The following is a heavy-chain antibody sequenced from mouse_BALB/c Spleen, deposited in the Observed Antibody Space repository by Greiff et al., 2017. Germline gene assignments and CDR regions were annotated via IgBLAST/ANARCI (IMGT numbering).Heavy chain of an antibody. V-gene: IGHV1S135*01. CDR1: GYSFTSYY. D-gene: IGHD2-4*01. CDR3: ARSTMITTAWFAY. J-gene: IGHJ3*01. Sequence: EVQLQQSGPELMKPGASVKISCKASGYSFTSYYMHWVKQSHGKSLEWIGYIDPFNGGTSYNQKFKGKATLTVDKSSSTAYMHLSSLTSEDSAVYYCARSTMITTAWFAYWGQGTLVTVSA. CDR2: IDPFNGGT.